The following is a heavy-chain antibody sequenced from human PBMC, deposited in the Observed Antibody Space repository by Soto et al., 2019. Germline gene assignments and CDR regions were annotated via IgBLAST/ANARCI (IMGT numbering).Heavy chain of an antibody. Sequence: EVQLVESGGGLVQPGGSLRLSCAASGFTVSSNYMSWVRQAPGKGLEWVSVIYSGGSTYYADSVKGRFTISRHNSKNTLYLQMNSLRAEDTAVYYCARENPEIYGYFDHGYYFDYWGQGTLVTVSS. CDR3: ARENPEIYGYFDHGYYFDY. D-gene: IGHD3-9*01. CDR2: IYSGGST. V-gene: IGHV3-53*04. J-gene: IGHJ4*02. CDR1: GFTVSSNY.